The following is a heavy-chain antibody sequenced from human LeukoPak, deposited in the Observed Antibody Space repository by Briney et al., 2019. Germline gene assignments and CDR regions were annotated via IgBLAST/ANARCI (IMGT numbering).Heavy chain of an antibody. CDR1: GFTVSSNY. V-gene: IGHV3-53*01. CDR2: IYSGGST. Sequence: PGGSLRLSCAASGFTVSSNYMSWVRQAPGKGLEWVSVIYSGGSTYYADSVKGRFTISRDNSKNTLYLQMNSLRAEDTAVYYCTTRRPDAFDIWGQGTMVTVSS. CDR3: TTRRPDAFDI. J-gene: IGHJ3*02.